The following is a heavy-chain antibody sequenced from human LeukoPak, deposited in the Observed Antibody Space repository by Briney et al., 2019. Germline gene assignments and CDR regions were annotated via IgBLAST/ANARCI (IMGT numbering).Heavy chain of an antibody. CDR3: ARDTGVYGDYEITGYYGMDV. CDR2: IIPIFGTA. V-gene: IGHV1-69*13. CDR1: GGTFSSYA. Sequence: SVKVSCKASGGTFSSYAISWVRQAPGQGLEWMGGIIPIFGTANYAQKFQGRVTITADESTSTAYMELRSLRSDDTAVYYCARDTGVYGDYEITGYYGMDVWGQGTTVTVSS. J-gene: IGHJ6*02. D-gene: IGHD4-17*01.